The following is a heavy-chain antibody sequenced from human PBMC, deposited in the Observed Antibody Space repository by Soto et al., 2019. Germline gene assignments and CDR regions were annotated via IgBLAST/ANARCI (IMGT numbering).Heavy chain of an antibody. Sequence: LSLTFTVSGGSISSGGYYWSWIRQHPGKGLEWIGYIYYSGSTYYNPSLKSRVTISVDTSKNQFSLKLSSVTAADTAVYYCARGIAAAGTNWFDPWGQGTLVTVSA. CDR1: GGSISSGGYY. CDR3: ARGIAAAGTNWFDP. V-gene: IGHV4-31*03. CDR2: IYYSGST. D-gene: IGHD6-13*01. J-gene: IGHJ5*02.